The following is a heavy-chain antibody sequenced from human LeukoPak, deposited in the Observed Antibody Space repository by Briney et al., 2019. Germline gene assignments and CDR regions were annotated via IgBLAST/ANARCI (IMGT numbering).Heavy chain of an antibody. CDR1: GYTVTSYG. J-gene: IGHJ4*02. V-gene: IGHV1-18*01. D-gene: IGHD4-17*01. CDR3: ARGQGDLTTVTPPNY. Sequence: ASVKVSCKASGYTVTSYGISWVRQAPGQGLEWMGWISAYNGNTNYAQKLQGRVTMTTDTSTSTAYMELRSLRSDDTAVYYCARGQGDLTTVTPPNYWGQGTLVTVSS. CDR2: ISAYNGNT.